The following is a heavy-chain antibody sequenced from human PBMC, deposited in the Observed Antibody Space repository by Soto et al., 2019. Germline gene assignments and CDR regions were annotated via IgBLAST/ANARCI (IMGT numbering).Heavy chain of an antibody. CDR1: GFTFSSYG. D-gene: IGHD2-2*03. V-gene: IGHV3-30*18. Sequence: GGSLRLSCAASGFTFSSYGMHWVRQAPGKGLEWVAVISYDGSNKYYADSVKGRFTISRDNSKNTLYLQMNSLRAEDTAVYYCAKSMDIVVVPAGMDYYYYGMDVWGQGTTVTVSS. CDR2: ISYDGSNK. J-gene: IGHJ6*02. CDR3: AKSMDIVVVPAGMDYYYYGMDV.